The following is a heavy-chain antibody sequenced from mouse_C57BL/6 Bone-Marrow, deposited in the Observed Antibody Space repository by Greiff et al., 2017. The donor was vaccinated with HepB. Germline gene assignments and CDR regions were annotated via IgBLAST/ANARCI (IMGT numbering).Heavy chain of an antibody. Sequence: QVQLQQPGAELVMPGASVKLSCKASGYTFTSYWMHWVKQRPGQGLEWIGEIDPSDSYTNYNQKFKGNSTLTVDKSSSTAYMQLSSLTSEDSAVYYCARSVVGGAMDYWGQGTSVTVSS. V-gene: IGHV1-69*01. CDR2: IDPSDSYT. J-gene: IGHJ4*01. D-gene: IGHD1-1*01. CDR3: ARSVVGGAMDY. CDR1: GYTFTSYW.